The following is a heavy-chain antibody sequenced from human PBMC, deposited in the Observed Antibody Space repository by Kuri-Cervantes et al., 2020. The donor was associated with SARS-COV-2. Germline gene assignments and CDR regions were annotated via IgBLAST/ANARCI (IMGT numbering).Heavy chain of an antibody. CDR2: IYTSGST. V-gene: IGHV4-4*07. CDR3: ASPGYSKGWPFDY. Sequence: SETLSLTCTVSGGSISSDYWSWIRQPAGKELEWIGRIYTSGSTNHSPPLKSRVTMSVDTSKNQFSLKLSSVTAADTAVYYCASPGYSKGWPFDYWGQGTLVTVSS. CDR1: GGSISSDY. D-gene: IGHD4-11*01. J-gene: IGHJ4*02.